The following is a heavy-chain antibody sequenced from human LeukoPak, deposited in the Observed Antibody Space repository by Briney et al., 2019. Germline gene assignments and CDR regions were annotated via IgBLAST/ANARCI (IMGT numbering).Heavy chain of an antibody. CDR1: GFTFSSYS. V-gene: IGHV3-48*01. Sequence: PGGSLRLSCAASGFTFSSYSMNWVRQAPGKGVEWVSYISSSSSTIYYADSVKGRFTISRDNAKNSLYLQMNSLRAEDTAVYYCARDRLLWFGEFWGQGTLVTVSS. J-gene: IGHJ4*02. CDR2: ISSSSSTI. D-gene: IGHD3-10*01. CDR3: ARDRLLWFGEF.